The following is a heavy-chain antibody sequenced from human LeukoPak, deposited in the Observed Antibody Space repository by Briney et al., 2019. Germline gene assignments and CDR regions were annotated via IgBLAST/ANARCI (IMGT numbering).Heavy chain of an antibody. V-gene: IGHV4-34*01. CDR2: INHSGST. Sequence: PSETLSLTCAVYGGSFSGYYWSWIRQPPGKGLEWIGEINHSGSTNYNPSLKSRVTISVDTSKNQFSLKLSSVTAADTAVYYCASTTDGYNDYWGQGTLVTVSS. J-gene: IGHJ4*02. CDR3: ASTTDGYNDY. CDR1: GGSFSGYY. D-gene: IGHD5-24*01.